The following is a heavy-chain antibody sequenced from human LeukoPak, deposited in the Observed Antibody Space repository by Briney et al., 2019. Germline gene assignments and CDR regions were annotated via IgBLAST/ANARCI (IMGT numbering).Heavy chain of an antibody. D-gene: IGHD1-1*01. CDR1: GFTFSSYS. Sequence: GGSLRLSCAASGFTFSSYSMNWVRQAPGKGLEWVSSISSSSSYIYYSDSVKGRFTISRDNSKNTLYLQMNSLRVEDTAIYYCARDATTAIGTVYMDVWGKGTTVTISS. V-gene: IGHV3-21*01. CDR3: ARDATTAIGTVYMDV. J-gene: IGHJ6*03. CDR2: ISSSSSYI.